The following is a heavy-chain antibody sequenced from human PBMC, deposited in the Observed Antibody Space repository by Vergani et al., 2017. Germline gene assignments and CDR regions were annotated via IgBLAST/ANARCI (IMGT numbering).Heavy chain of an antibody. D-gene: IGHD4-17*01. V-gene: IGHV2-26*01. CDR2: IFSNDEK. CDR1: GFSLSTSGMR. Sequence: QVTLKESGPALVKPTQTLTLTCTFSGFSLSTSGMRVSWIRQPPGKALEWLARIFSNDEKSYSTSLKSRLTISKDTSKSQVVLTMTNMDPVDTATYYCARMTTVTNWFDPWGQGTLVTVSS. J-gene: IGHJ5*02. CDR3: ARMTTVTNWFDP.